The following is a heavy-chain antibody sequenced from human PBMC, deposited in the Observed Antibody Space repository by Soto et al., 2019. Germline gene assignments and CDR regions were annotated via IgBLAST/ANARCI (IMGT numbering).Heavy chain of an antibody. CDR2: IRSKAYGGTT. Sequence: PGGSLRLSCTASGFTFGDYAMSWFRQAPGKGLEWVGFIRSKAYGGTTEYAASVKGRFTISRDDSKSIAYLQMNSLKTEDTAVYYCTRGGPATTAFFDYWGQGTLVTVSS. CDR1: GFTFGDYA. D-gene: IGHD4-17*01. CDR3: TRGGPATTAFFDY. V-gene: IGHV3-49*03. J-gene: IGHJ4*02.